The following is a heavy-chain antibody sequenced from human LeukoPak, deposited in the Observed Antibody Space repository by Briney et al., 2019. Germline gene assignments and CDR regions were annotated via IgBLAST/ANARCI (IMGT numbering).Heavy chain of an antibody. J-gene: IGHJ4*02. V-gene: IGHV3-66*01. Sequence: GGSLRLSCAASGFTVSNNDMTWVRQAPGKGLEWVSVTYSGGSADYADSVKGRFTISRDNFKNTLYLQMNSLRVEDTAVYYCARAFQYGSGSYPYSLWGQGTLVTVSS. CDR2: TYSGGSA. CDR1: GFTVSNND. D-gene: IGHD3-10*01. CDR3: ARAFQYGSGSYPYSL.